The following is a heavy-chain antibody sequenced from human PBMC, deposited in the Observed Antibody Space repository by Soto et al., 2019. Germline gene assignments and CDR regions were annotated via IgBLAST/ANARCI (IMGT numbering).Heavy chain of an antibody. V-gene: IGHV4-31*03. J-gene: IGHJ4*02. CDR1: GGSITTNSYY. CDR3: ARGVTMVRGVIHTPYFDY. CDR2: IYYSGST. Sequence: SETLSLTCTVSGGSITTNSYYWGWSRQSPGKGLEWMGYIYYSGSTYYNPSLKSRVTISVDTSKNQFSLKLSSVTAADTAVYYCARGVTMVRGVIHTPYFDYWGQGTLVTVSS. D-gene: IGHD3-10*01.